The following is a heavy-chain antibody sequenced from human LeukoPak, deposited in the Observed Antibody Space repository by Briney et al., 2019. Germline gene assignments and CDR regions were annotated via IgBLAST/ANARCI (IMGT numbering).Heavy chain of an antibody. CDR2: ISSSSSTI. CDR3: ARDESRSNYFGSRDFDY. D-gene: IGHD4-11*01. CDR1: GFTFSSYS. Sequence: GGSLRLSCAASGFTFSSYSMNWVRQAPGKGLEWVSYISSSSSTIYYADSVKGRFTISRDNAKNSLYLQMNSLRAEDTAVYYCARDESRSNYFGSRDFDYWGQGTLVTVSS. J-gene: IGHJ4*02. V-gene: IGHV3-48*01.